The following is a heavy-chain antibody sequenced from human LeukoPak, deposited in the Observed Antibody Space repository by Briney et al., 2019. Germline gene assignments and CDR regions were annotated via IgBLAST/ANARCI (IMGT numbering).Heavy chain of an antibody. D-gene: IGHD4-17*01. CDR1: GGSISSGGYY. CDR3: ARGDYGDYLAFDY. V-gene: IGHV4-31*03. CDR2: IYYSGST. J-gene: IGHJ4*02. Sequence: SETLSLTCTVSGGSISSGGYYWSWIRQHPGKGLEWIGYIYYSGSTYYNPSLKSRVTTSVDTSKNQFSLKLSSVTAADTAVYYCARGDYGDYLAFDYWGQGTLVTVSS.